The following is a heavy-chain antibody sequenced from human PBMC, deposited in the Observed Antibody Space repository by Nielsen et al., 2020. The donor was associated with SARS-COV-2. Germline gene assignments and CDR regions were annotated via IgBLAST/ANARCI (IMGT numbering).Heavy chain of an antibody. CDR2: IYHNGNT. Sequence: PGKGLEWIGTIYHNGNTFYNPSLKSRLTMSVDTSKNQFSLRLRSVTAADMAVYYCARDRSSGWYPHDAFDVWGRGTLVTVSS. J-gene: IGHJ3*01. V-gene: IGHV4-38-2*02. D-gene: IGHD6-19*01. CDR3: ARDRSSGWYPHDAFDV.